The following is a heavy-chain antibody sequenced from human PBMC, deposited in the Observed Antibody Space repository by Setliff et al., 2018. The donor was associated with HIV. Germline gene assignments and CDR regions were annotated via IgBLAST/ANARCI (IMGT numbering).Heavy chain of an antibody. Sequence: PSETLSLTCALSGYSISNGYYWGWIRQPSGKGLEWIGSIYHSGSTFYNPSLRSRVTISADTSQDQFSLRPTSVTAADTAVYYCAARNSGNPTRHFDYWGQGTLVTVSS. V-gene: IGHV4-38-2*01. CDR3: AARNSGNPTRHFDY. J-gene: IGHJ4*02. CDR1: GYSISNGYY. D-gene: IGHD3-10*01. CDR2: IYHSGST.